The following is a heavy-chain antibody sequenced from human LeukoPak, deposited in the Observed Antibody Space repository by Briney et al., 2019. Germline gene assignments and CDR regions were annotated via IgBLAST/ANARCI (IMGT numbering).Heavy chain of an antibody. CDR1: GFTFSSYA. D-gene: IGHD1-14*01. V-gene: IGHV3-30-3*01. CDR3: AGRTRDYYYYGMDV. CDR2: ISYDGSNK. J-gene: IGHJ6*02. Sequence: GGSLRLSCAASGFTFSSYAMHWVRQAPGKGLEWVAVISYDGSNKYYADSVRGRFTISRDNSKNTLYLQMNSLRAEDTAVYYCAGRTRDYYYYGMDVWGQGTTVTVSS.